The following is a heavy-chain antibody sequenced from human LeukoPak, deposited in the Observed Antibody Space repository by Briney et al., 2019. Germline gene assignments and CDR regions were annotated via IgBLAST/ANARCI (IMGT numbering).Heavy chain of an antibody. J-gene: IGHJ4*02. CDR3: ARRGLRVVRGVIIPPDY. CDR2: INPNSGGT. D-gene: IGHD3-10*01. CDR1: GYTFTTYH. V-gene: IGHV1-2*02. Sequence: ASVKVSCKTSGYTFTTYHINWVRQAPGQGLEWLGWINPNSGGTNYAQKFQGRVTMTRDTSISTAYMELSRLRSDDTAVYYCARRGLRVVRGVIIPPDYWGQGTLVTVSS.